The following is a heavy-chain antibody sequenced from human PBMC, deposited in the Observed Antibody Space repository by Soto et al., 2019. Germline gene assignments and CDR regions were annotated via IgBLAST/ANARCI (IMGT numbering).Heavy chain of an antibody. D-gene: IGHD2-21*02. V-gene: IGHV3-23*01. CDR2: MTGSGGST. CDR1: GFTFTNSA. J-gene: IGHJ4*02. CDR3: TKDVADCGGDCFSGFDS. Sequence: GGSLRLSCAASGFTFTNSAMNWVRQAPGKGLEWVSTMTGSGGSTYYADSVKGRFTISRDTSKNTVYLHMNSLRAEDTAVYYCTKDVADCGGDCFSGFDSWGQGTLVTVSP.